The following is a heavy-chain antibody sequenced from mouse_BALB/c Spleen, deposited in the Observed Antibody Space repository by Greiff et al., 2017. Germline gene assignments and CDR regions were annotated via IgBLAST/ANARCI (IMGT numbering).Heavy chain of an antibody. Sequence: EVQLVESGGGLVQPGGSRKFSCAASGFTFSSFGMHWVLQAPEKGLEWVAYISSGISTIYYADTVKGRFTISRDNPKNTLFLQMTSLRSEDTAIYYCARGDDGDYFDDWGQGTTLTVSS. CDR3: ARGDDGDYFDD. J-gene: IGHJ2*01. V-gene: IGHV5-17*02. CDR2: ISSGISTI. D-gene: IGHD2-12*01. CDR1: GFTFSSFG.